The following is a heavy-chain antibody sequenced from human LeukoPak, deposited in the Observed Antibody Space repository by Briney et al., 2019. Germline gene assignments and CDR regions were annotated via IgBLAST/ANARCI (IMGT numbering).Heavy chain of an antibody. Sequence: PSETLSLTCTVSGGSISSSSYYWGWIRQPPGMGLEWIGSIYYTGNTYYNASLKSQVSISIDTSKNQFSLKLTSVTAADTAVYYCARQTGSGLFILPGGQGTLVTVSS. D-gene: IGHD3/OR15-3a*01. CDR1: GGSISSSSYY. V-gene: IGHV4-39*01. CDR2: IYYTGNT. J-gene: IGHJ4*02. CDR3: ARQTGSGLFILP.